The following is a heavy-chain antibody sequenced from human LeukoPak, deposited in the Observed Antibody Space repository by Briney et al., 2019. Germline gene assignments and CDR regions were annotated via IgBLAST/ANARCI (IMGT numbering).Heavy chain of an antibody. J-gene: IGHJ2*01. CDR2: IAGNNSPT. CDR1: GFTFSSYS. V-gene: IGHV3-23*01. Sequence: GGSLRLSCVASGFTFSSYSLAWVRQTPGKGLAWVSIIAGNNSPTFYADSVEGRFTISRDNSKNMGYLQMNSLRVEDSGVYFCARGATRATRHFDVWGRGTLVTVS. CDR3: ARGATRATRHFDV. D-gene: IGHD2-2*01.